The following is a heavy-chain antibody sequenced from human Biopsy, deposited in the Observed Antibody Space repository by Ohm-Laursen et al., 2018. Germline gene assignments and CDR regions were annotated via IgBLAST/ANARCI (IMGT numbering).Heavy chain of an antibody. CDR1: GFTFDDYS. CDR2: ISWNGGTT. D-gene: IGHD5-18*01. CDR3: ARGYSV. Sequence: SLRLSCSASGFTFDDYSMYWVRQAPGKGLEWVSLISWNGGTTYYADSVKGRFTVSRDNSKNSLYLQMNNLTAEDTAVYYCARGYSVWGQGTLVTVSS. V-gene: IGHV3-43*01. J-gene: IGHJ4*02.